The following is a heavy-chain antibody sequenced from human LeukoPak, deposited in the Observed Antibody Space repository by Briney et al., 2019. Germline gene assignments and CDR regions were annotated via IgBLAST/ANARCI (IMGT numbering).Heavy chain of an antibody. CDR1: GYTFTSYD. J-gene: IGHJ4*02. Sequence: ASAKVSCKASGYTFTSYDINWVRQATGQGLEWMGWMNPNSGNTGYAQKFQGRVTMTRNTSISTAYMELSSLRSEDTAVYYCAREGGIAAAVDYWGQGTLVTVSS. CDR3: AREGGIAAAVDY. D-gene: IGHD6-13*01. V-gene: IGHV1-8*01. CDR2: MNPNSGNT.